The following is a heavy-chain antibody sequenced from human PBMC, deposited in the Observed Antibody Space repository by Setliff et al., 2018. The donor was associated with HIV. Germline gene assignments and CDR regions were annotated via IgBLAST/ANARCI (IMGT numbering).Heavy chain of an antibody. D-gene: IGHD5-18*01. Sequence: PGGSLRLSCAASGFTFDDYTMHWVRQAPGKGLEWVSAISGSGGSTYYADSVKGRFTISRDNSKNTMFLQMNSLRVEDTAIYYCAKMHTAMDPDTFDIWGQGTMVTVSS. V-gene: IGHV3-23*01. CDR1: GFTFDDYT. CDR2: ISGSGGST. CDR3: AKMHTAMDPDTFDI. J-gene: IGHJ3*02.